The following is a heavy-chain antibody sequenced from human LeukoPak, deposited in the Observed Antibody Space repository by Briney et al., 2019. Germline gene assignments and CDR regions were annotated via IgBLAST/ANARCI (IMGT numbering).Heavy chain of an antibody. CDR1: GFTFSSYW. CDR2: IKQDGSQK. CDR3: ARRNWLVQKDAFDI. J-gene: IGHJ3*02. V-gene: IGHV3-7*01. Sequence: GGSLRLSCAASGFTFSSYWMSWVRQAPGKGLEWVANIKQDGSQKYYVDSVKGRFTISRDNAKNSLYLQMNSLRAEDTAVYYCARRNWLVQKDAFDIWGQGTMVIVSS. D-gene: IGHD6-19*01.